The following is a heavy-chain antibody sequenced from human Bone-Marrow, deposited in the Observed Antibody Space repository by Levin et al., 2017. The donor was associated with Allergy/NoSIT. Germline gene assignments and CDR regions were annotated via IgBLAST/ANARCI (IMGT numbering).Heavy chain of an antibody. CDR2: ISYDGSNK. Sequence: PGGSLRLSCAASGFTFSSYAMHWVRQAPGKGLEWVAVISYDGSNKYYADSVKGRFTISRDNSKNTLYLQMNSLRAEDTAVYYCARGMRYGDYLPYFDYWGQGTLVTVSS. J-gene: IGHJ4*02. CDR1: GFTFSSYA. D-gene: IGHD4-17*01. V-gene: IGHV3-30-3*01. CDR3: ARGMRYGDYLPYFDY.